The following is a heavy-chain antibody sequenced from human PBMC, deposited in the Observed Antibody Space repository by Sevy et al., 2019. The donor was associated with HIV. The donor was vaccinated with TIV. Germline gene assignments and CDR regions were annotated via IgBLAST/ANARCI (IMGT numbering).Heavy chain of an antibody. D-gene: IGHD2-15*01. J-gene: IGHJ6*02. CDR1: GFTFSDSA. CDR3: TSPGLPVAGDV. V-gene: IGHV3-73*01. CDR2: IRSKPNNYAT. Sequence: GGSLRLSCAASGFTFSDSAIHWVRQAFGKGLEWIGRIRSKPNNYATVYGASVNGRFTISRDDSKNTAYLQMNSLKTEDTAVYYCTSPGLPVAGDVWGQGTTVTVSS.